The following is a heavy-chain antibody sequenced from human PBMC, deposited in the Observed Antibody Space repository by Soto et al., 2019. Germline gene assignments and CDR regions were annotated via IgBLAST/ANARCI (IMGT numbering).Heavy chain of an antibody. Sequence: QTLSLTCAISGDSVSSDSVVWNWIRQSPSRGLEWLGRTYYRSKWYNEYVVFVKGRITINPDTSKNQFSLQLNSVTPDDTAVYYCAIGIYYISVGAAFDIWGKGTKVTVS. CDR3: AIGIYYISVGAAFDI. CDR1: GDSVSSDSVV. CDR2: TYYRSKWYN. J-gene: IGHJ3*02. V-gene: IGHV6-1*01. D-gene: IGHD3-10*01.